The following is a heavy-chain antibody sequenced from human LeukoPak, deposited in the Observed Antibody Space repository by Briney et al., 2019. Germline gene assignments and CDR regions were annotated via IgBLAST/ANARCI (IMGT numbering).Heavy chain of an antibody. CDR2: ISISGGST. V-gene: IGHV3-23*01. Sequence: PGGSLRLSCAASGFTFNNYAMSWVRQAPGKGLEWVSTISISGGSTYYADSVKGRFTISRDNSKNTLYLQMNSLRAEDSALYYCARDGDYGSGSYYDCWGQGTLVTVSS. J-gene: IGHJ4*02. CDR1: GFTFNNYA. CDR3: ARDGDYGSGSYYDC. D-gene: IGHD3-10*01.